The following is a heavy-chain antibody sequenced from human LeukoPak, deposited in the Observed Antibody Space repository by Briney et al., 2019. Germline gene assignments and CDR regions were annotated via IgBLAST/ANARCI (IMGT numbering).Heavy chain of an antibody. CDR3: ARYPIHNDDILTGPFDY. V-gene: IGHV3-20*01. CDR2: INWNGGST. D-gene: IGHD3-9*01. Sequence: GGSLRLSCAASGFTFSDAWMTWVRQAPGKGLEWVSGINWNGGSTGYADFVKGRFTISRDNAKNSLYLQMNRLRAEDTALYHCARYPIHNDDILTGPFDYWGQGTLVTVSS. CDR1: GFTFSDAW. J-gene: IGHJ4*02.